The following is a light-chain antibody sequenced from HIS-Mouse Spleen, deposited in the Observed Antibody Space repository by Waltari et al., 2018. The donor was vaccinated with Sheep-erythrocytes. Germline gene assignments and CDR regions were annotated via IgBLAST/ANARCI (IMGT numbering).Light chain of an antibody. CDR1: SSDVGRYNL. CDR2: EGS. J-gene: IGLJ3*02. Sequence: QSALNQPASVSGSPGQSITISCTGTSSDVGRYNLVSWYQQHPGKAPKLMIYEGSKRPSGVSNLFSGSKSGNTASLTISGLQAEDEADYYCCSYAGSSTWVFGGGTKLTVL. V-gene: IGLV2-23*01. CDR3: CSYAGSSTWV.